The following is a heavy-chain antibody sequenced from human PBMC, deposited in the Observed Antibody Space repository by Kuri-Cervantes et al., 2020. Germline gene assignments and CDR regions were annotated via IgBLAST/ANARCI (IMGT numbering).Heavy chain of an antibody. V-gene: IGHV4-38-2*02. D-gene: IGHD4-17*01. CDR1: GGSISSGYY. CDR3: ARVAGDYDAFDI. CDR2: IYHSAGT. J-gene: IGHJ3*02. Sequence: SETLSLTCTVSGGSISSGYYWGWVRQPPGKGLEWIGSIYHSAGTYYNPSLKSRVTISVDTSKNQFSLKLSSVTAADTAVYYCARVAGDYDAFDIWGQGTMVTVSS.